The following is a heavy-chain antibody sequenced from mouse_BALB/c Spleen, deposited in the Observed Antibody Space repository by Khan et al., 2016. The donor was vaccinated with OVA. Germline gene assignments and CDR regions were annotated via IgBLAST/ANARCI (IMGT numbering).Heavy chain of an antibody. V-gene: IGHV9-3-1*01. D-gene: IGHD2-10*01. CDR3: ARPPYFSYTLDY. CDR2: INTYTGEP. CDR1: GYTFTNYG. J-gene: IGHJ4*01. Sequence: LVESGPELKKPGETVKISYKASGYTFTNYGMNWVKQSPGKALKWMGWINTYTGEPTYADDFKGRFAFSLETSASTAYLQINNLKNEDTATYFCARPPYFSYTLDYWGQGTSVTVSS.